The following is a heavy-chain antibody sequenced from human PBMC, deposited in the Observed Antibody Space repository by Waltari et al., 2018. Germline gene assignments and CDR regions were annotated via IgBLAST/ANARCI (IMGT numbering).Heavy chain of an antibody. V-gene: IGHV4-31*03. Sequence: QVQLQESGPGLVKPSQTLSLTCSVSGGSISSGDHYWSWIRQPPGKGLEWIGYHDYSGDTYYNPSLKSRVTISVDTSKNQFSLNLTSVTAADTAVYYCARDQAGTGNMDVWGQGTTVTVSS. J-gene: IGHJ6*02. CDR2: HDYSGDT. CDR1: GGSISSGDHY. D-gene: IGHD6-19*01. CDR3: ARDQAGTGNMDV.